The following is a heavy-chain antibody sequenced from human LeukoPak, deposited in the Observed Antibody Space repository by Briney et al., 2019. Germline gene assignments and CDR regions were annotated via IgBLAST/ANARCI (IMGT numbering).Heavy chain of an antibody. Sequence: PGGSLRLSCAASGFTLTNSWVRGVRQAPGKGLEWVAGMYGYGGTFYGDSGKGGCTISRDSSTNTLFLHMHSLRAEDTAVYYCAIGSYCSGGSCYPLFDYWGRGTLVTVSS. V-gene: IGHV3-53*01. CDR2: MYGYGGT. J-gene: IGHJ4*02. CDR3: AIGSYCSGGSCYPLFDY. CDR1: GFTLTNSW. D-gene: IGHD2-15*01.